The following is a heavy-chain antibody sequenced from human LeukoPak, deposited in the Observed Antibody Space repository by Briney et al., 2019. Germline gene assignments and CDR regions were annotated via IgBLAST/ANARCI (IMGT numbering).Heavy chain of an antibody. CDR2: IYHSGST. CDR3: ARDLKWGSGSFYYFDY. V-gene: IGHV4-4*02. D-gene: IGHD3-10*01. CDR1: GGSISSSNW. J-gene: IGHJ4*02. Sequence: SETLSLTCAVSGGSISSSNWWSWVRQPPGKGLEWIGEIYHSGSTNYNPSLKSRVTISVDKSKNQFSLKLSSVTAADTAVYYCARDLKWGSGSFYYFDYWGQGTLVTVSS.